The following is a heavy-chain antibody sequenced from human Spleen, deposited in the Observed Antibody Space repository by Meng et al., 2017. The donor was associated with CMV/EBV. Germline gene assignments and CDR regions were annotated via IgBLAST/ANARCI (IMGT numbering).Heavy chain of an antibody. CDR2: IRSKVYGETT. CDR3: SLTPFPSHYYDIKGTW. Sequence: GESLKISCTVSGFAFDGFAMAWVRQAPGKGLEWIGLIRSKVYGETTEYAATVKGRFVLSRDDSRKTAYLQMNRLTTGDTGIYYCSLTPFPSHYYDIKGTWWGQGRLVTVSS. V-gene: IGHV3-49*04. D-gene: IGHD3-22*01. J-gene: IGHJ4*02. CDR1: GFAFDGFA.